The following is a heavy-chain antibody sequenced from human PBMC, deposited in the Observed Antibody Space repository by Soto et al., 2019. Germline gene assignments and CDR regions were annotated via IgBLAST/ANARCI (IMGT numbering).Heavy chain of an antibody. D-gene: IGHD7-27*01. CDR2: IYKSATT. J-gene: IGHJ5*01. Sequence: QVQLLESGPGLVKPSQTLSLTCSVSGDSISNLDYFWAWIRQPPGQALEYIGYIYKSATTYYHTAFETRVAISVDTSKSHFSLKVTSVTAADTAVYFCARGRYCLTGRCFPNWFDSWGQGALVTVSS. CDR3: ARGRYCLTGRCFPNWFDS. V-gene: IGHV4-30-4*01. CDR1: GDSISNLDYF.